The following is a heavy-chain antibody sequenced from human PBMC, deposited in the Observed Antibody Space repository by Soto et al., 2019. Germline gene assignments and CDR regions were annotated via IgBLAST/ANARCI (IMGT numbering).Heavy chain of an antibody. CDR3: ARDLGQGNTPAHNYFDF. Sequence: SETLSLTCIVSGVSISSGYCTWIRQSPGKGLEWIGYVSYSGRTQYNPSLQSRLTMSVDTSKNQFSLSLSSVTPTDTAVYYCARDLGQGNTPAHNYFDFWGQGSLVTVSS. D-gene: IGHD3-16*01. CDR1: GVSISSGY. CDR2: VSYSGRT. V-gene: IGHV4-59*01. J-gene: IGHJ4*02.